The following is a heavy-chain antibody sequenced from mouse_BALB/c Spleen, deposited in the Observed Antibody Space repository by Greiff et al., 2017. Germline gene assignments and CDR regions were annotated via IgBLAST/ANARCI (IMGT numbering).Heavy chain of an antibody. J-gene: IGHJ4*01. V-gene: IGHV5-6-3*01. Sequence: EVKLMESGGGLVQPGGSLKLSCAASGFTFSSYGMSWVRQTPDKRLELVATINSNGGSTYYPDSVKGRFTISRDNAKNTLYLQMSSLKSEDTAMYYCARDRGLRRSFYAMDYWGQGTSVTVSS. CDR1: GFTFSSYG. CDR3: ARDRGLRRSFYAMDY. CDR2: INSNGGST. D-gene: IGHD2-2*01.